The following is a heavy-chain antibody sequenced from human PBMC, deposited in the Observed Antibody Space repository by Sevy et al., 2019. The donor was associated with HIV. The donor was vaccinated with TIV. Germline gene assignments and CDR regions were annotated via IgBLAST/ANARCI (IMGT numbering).Heavy chain of an antibody. CDR2: ISWNSGSI. J-gene: IGHJ6*02. Sequence: GGSLRLSCAASGFTFDDYVMHWVRQAPGKGLEWVSGISWNSGSIGYADSVKGRFTISRDNAKNSLYLQMNSLRAEDTALYYCAKGSSTSYYYGMDVWGQGTTVTVSS. D-gene: IGHD2-2*01. V-gene: IGHV3-9*01. CDR1: GFTFDDYV. CDR3: AKGSSTSYYYGMDV.